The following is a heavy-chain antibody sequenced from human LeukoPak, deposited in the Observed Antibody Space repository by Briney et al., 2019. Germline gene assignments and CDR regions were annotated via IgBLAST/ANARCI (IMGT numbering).Heavy chain of an antibody. Sequence: PGGSLRLSCAASGFTFSSYGMHWVRQAPGKGLEWVAFIRYDGSNKYYADSVKGRFTISRDDSKNTLYLQMNSLRAEDTAVYYCAKDYYAALDYWGQGTLVTVSS. CDR2: IRYDGSNK. CDR3: AKDYYAALDY. CDR1: GFTFSSYG. J-gene: IGHJ4*02. V-gene: IGHV3-30*02. D-gene: IGHD3-22*01.